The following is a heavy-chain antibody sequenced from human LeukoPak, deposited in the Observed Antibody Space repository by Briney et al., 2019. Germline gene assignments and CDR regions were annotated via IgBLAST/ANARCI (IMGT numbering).Heavy chain of an antibody. J-gene: IGHJ4*02. V-gene: IGHV4-34*01. CDR2: INHSGST. Sequence: LSETLSLTCAVYGGSFSGDYWSWIRQPPGKGLEWIGEINHSGSTNYNPSLKSRVTISVDTSKNQFSLKLSSVTAADTAVYYCARVRIVGATDHWGQGTLVTVSS. D-gene: IGHD1-26*01. CDR3: ARVRIVGATDH. CDR1: GGSFSGDY.